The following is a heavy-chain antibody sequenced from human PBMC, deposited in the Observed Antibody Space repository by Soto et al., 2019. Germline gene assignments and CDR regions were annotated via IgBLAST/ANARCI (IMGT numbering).Heavy chain of an antibody. CDR2: ISAHNGNT. CDR1: GYDFTTYG. CDR3: ARGRYGDY. D-gene: IGHD1-1*01. V-gene: IGHV1-18*01. Sequence: QVHLVQSGAEVKKPGASVKVSCKGSGYDFTTYGITWVRQAPGQGLEWMAWISAHNGNTDYAQKLHGRVTVTRDTSTSTAYMELRSLRSDDSALDYCARGRYGDYWGQGALVTVSS. J-gene: IGHJ4*02.